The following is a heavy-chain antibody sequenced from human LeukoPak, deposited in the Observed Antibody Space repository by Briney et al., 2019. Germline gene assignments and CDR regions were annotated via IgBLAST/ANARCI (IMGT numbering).Heavy chain of an antibody. V-gene: IGHV1-18*01. D-gene: IGHD2-2*01. CDR1: GYTFTSYG. J-gene: IGHJ4*02. CDR3: AISTSNDY. Sequence: ASVKVSCKATGYTFTSYGISWVRQAPGQGLEWMGWISAYNGNTIYAQKLQGRVTMTTDTSTSTAYLELRSLRSDDTAVYYCAISTSNDYWGQGTLVTVSS. CDR2: ISAYNGNT.